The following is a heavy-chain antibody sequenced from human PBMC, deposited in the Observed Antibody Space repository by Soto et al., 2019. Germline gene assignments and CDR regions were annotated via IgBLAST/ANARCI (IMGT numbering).Heavy chain of an antibody. CDR1: GGSISSGGYY. J-gene: IGHJ5*02. CDR3: ARSGIAVAGNGDWFDP. Sequence: SETLSLTCTVSGGSISSGGYYWGWIRQHPGKGLEWIGYIYYSGSTYYNPSLKSRATISVDTSKNQFSLKLSSVTAADMAVYYCARSGIAVAGNGDWFDPWGQGTQVTVS. CDR2: IYYSGST. D-gene: IGHD6-19*01. V-gene: IGHV4-31*03.